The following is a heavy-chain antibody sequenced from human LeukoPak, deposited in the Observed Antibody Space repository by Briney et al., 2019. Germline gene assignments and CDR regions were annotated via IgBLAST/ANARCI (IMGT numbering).Heavy chain of an antibody. J-gene: IGHJ4*02. CDR1: GGSISSGSYY. CDR3: ASVCTSCYNGDYFDY. D-gene: IGHD2-2*02. Sequence: PSETLSLTCTVSGGSISSGSYYWSWIRQPAGKGLEWIGRIYTSGSTNYNPSLKSRVTISVDTSKNQFSLKLSSVTAADTAVYYCASVCTSCYNGDYFDYWGQGTLVTVSS. CDR2: IYTSGST. V-gene: IGHV4-61*02.